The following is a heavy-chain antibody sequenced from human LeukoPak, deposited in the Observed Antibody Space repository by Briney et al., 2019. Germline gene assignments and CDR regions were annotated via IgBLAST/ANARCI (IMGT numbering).Heavy chain of an antibody. CDR3: ARAIAAAGTDI. J-gene: IGHJ3*02. CDR2: IYTSGST. Sequence: SETLSLTCTVSGGSISSYYWSWIRQHPGKGLEWIGRIYTSGSTNYNPSLKSRVTISVDTSKNQFSLKLSSVTAADTAVYYCARAIAAAGTDIWGQGTMVTVSS. D-gene: IGHD6-13*01. CDR1: GGSISSYY. V-gene: IGHV4-4*08.